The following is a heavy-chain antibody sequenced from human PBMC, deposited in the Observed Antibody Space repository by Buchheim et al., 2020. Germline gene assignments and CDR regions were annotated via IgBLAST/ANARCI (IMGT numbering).Heavy chain of an antibody. J-gene: IGHJ4*02. CDR3: AKAIRDVAVVVPATMDF. D-gene: IGHD2-21*02. CDR1: GFSFNTYA. V-gene: IGHV3-30*18. Sequence: QVHLVESGGGVVKPGRSLRLSCDTSGFSFNTYAMHWVRQAPGKGLEWVAVISNDGNRRYYAASVKGRFSISSDDSKNTLFLQMSSLRTEDTGVYYCAKAIRDVAVVVPATMDFWGQGSL. CDR2: ISNDGNRR.